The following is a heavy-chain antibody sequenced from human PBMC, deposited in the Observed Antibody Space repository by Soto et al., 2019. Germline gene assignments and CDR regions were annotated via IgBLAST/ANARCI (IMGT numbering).Heavy chain of an antibody. CDR1: GFTFSSYA. CDR3: AKDLQQWLSDYYGMDV. Sequence: GGSLRLSCAASGFTFSSYAMSWVRQAPGKGLEWVSAISGSGGSTYYADSVKGRFTISRDNSKNTLYLQMNSLRAEDTAVYYCAKDLQQWLSDYYGMDVWSQGTTVTVSS. CDR2: ISGSGGST. V-gene: IGHV3-23*01. J-gene: IGHJ6*02. D-gene: IGHD6-19*01.